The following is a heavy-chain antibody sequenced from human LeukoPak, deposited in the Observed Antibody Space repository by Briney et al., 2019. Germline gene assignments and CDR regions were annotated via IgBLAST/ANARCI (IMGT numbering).Heavy chain of an antibody. CDR1: GGSVSSGSYY. CDR3: ARGRRRCSSTSCYISSSWFDP. V-gene: IGHV4-61*01. J-gene: IGHJ5*02. Sequence: SETLSLTCTVSGGSVSSGSYYWSWIRQPPGKGLEWIGYIYYSGSTNYNPSLKSRVTISVDTSKNQFSLKLSSVTAADTAVYYCARGRRRCSSTSCYISSSWFDPWGQGTLVTVSS. D-gene: IGHD2-2*02. CDR2: IYYSGST.